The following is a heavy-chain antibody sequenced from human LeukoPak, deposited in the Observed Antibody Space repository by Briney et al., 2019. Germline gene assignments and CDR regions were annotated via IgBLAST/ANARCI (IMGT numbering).Heavy chain of an antibody. CDR1: GGSISSGGYY. CDR2: IYTTGNT. CDR3: AREKIAARTFDY. J-gene: IGHJ4*02. V-gene: IGHV4-61*02. Sequence: SETLSLTCTVSGGSISSGGYYWSWIRQPAGKGLEWIGRIYTTGNTNYNPSLKSRVTISRDTSKSQVSLKMRSVTAADTAVYYCAREKIAARTFDYWGQGTLVAVSS. D-gene: IGHD6-25*01.